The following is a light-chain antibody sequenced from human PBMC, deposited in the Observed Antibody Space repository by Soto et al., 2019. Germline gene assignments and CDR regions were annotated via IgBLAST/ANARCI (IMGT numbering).Light chain of an antibody. CDR3: QQSFSTPRT. V-gene: IGKV1-39*01. J-gene: IGKJ1*01. Sequence: DIQMTQSPSSLSASVGDRVTITCRASQTISTYLNWYQQKPGKAPRLLIYDASSLLSGVPSRFSGSGSGTDFTLTISSLQPEDFGTYYCQQSFSTPRTFGQGTKVDI. CDR2: DAS. CDR1: QTISTY.